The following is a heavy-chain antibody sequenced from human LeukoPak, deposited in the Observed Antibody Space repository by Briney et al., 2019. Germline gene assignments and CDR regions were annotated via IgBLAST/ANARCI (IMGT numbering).Heavy chain of an antibody. D-gene: IGHD2-21*02. CDR1: GGSISSGGYY. CDR3: ASKTAPGSAEDY. V-gene: IGHV4-39*07. J-gene: IGHJ4*02. Sequence: SETLSLTCTVSGGSISSGGYYWSWIRQPPGKGLEWIGEINHSGSTNYNPSLKSRVTISVDTSKNQFSLKLSSVTAADTAVYYCASKTAPGSAEDYWGQGTLVTVSS. CDR2: INHSGST.